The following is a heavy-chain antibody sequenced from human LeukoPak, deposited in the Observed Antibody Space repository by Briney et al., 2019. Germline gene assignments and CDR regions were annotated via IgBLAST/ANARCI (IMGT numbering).Heavy chain of an antibody. CDR2: IRSKAYGGTT. D-gene: IGHD5-24*01. CDR3: TRERARRLQLTYDY. J-gene: IGHJ4*02. Sequence: GGSLRLSCAASGFTFGDYAMSWFRQAPGKGLEWVGFIRSKAYGGTTEYAASVKGRFTISRDDSKSIAYLQMNSRKTEDTAVYYCTRERARRLQLTYDYWGQGTLVTASS. V-gene: IGHV3-49*03. CDR1: GFTFGDYA.